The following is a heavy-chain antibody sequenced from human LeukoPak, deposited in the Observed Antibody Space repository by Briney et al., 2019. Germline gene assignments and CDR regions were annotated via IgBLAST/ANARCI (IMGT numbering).Heavy chain of an antibody. D-gene: IGHD4-11*01. CDR1: GGSISSGDYY. V-gene: IGHV4-30-4*01. Sequence: TSQALSLTCSVSGGSISSGDYYWSWIRQPPGKGLEWIGHIYYSGSTHHNPSLKSRVTISVDTSKNQFSLKLSSVTAADTAVYYCARGPYRNSFDYWGQGTLVTVSS. CDR2: IYYSGST. CDR3: ARGPYRNSFDY. J-gene: IGHJ4*02.